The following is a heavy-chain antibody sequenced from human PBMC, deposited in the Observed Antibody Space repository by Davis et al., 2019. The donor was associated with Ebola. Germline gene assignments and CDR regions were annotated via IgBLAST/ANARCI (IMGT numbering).Heavy chain of an antibody. CDR3: ARRASSSWYTYFDY. V-gene: IGHV5-10-1*01. D-gene: IGHD6-13*01. CDR2: IDPSDSYT. J-gene: IGHJ4*02. CDR1: GYSFTSYW. Sequence: KVSCKGSGYSFTSYWISWVRQMPGKGLEWMGRIDPSDSYTNYSPSFQGHVTISADKSISTAYLQWSSLKASDTAMYYCARRASSSWYTYFDYWGQGTLVTVSS.